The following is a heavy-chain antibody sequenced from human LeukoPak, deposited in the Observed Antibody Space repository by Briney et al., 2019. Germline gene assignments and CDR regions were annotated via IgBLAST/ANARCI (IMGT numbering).Heavy chain of an antibody. CDR3: ARTYSSSWRDAFDI. CDR1: GFTFSSYG. CDR2: IWYDGSNK. Sequence: PGGSLRLSCAASGFTFSSYGMHWVHQAPGKGLEWVAVIWYDGSNKYYADSVKGRFTISRDNSKNTLYLQMNSLRAEDTAVYYCARTYSSSWRDAFDIWGQGTMVTVSS. D-gene: IGHD6-13*01. V-gene: IGHV3-33*01. J-gene: IGHJ3*02.